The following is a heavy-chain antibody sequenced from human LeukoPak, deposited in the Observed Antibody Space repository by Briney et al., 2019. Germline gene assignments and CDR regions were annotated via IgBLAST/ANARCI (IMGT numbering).Heavy chain of an antibody. CDR1: GGSFSGYY. CDR3: ARGLTTITIFGVGYYGMDV. V-gene: IGHV4-34*01. Sequence: SETLSLTCAVYGGSFSGYYWSWIRQPPGKGLEWIGEINHSGSTNYNPSLKSRVTISVDTSKNQFSLKLSSVTAADTAVYHCARGLTTITIFGVGYYGMDVWGQGTTVTVSS. CDR2: INHSGST. D-gene: IGHD3-3*01. J-gene: IGHJ6*02.